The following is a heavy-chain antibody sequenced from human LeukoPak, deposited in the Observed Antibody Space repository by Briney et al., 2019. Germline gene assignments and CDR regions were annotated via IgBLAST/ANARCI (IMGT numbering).Heavy chain of an antibody. V-gene: IGHV3-64D*09. CDR3: VKDLSGSFSLDQ. J-gene: IGHJ4*02. D-gene: IGHD1-26*01. Sequence: HTGGSLRLSCSASGFTFSNFVMHWVRQAPGKGLEYVAIINDNGYNTDYAGSVKGRFTVARDNSKNTLYLQMSSLRPEDTAVYYCVKDLSGSFSLDQWGQGTLVTVSS. CDR2: INDNGYNT. CDR1: GFTFSNFV.